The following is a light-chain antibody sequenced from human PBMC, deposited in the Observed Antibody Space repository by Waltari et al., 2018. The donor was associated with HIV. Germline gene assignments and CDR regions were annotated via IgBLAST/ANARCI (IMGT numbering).Light chain of an antibody. CDR2: DVS. J-gene: IGLJ1*01. CDR3: CSYAGSYTYV. Sequence: QSALPQPRHASGSPGRAVTTSCTGTRSAVRGHNYVSWYQQHAGKAPKLMIFDVSKRASGVPDRFSGSRSGNSASLTVSELQAEDEADYYCCSYAGSYTYVVGTGTKVTVL. V-gene: IGLV2-11*01. CDR1: RSAVRGHNY.